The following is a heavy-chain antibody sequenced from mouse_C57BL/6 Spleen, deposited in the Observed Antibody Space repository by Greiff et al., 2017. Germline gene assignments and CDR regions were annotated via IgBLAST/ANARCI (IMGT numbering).Heavy chain of an antibody. CDR3: ARGITTVVATDYYAMDY. V-gene: IGHV1-69*01. D-gene: IGHD1-1*01. Sequence: VQLQQPGAELVMPGASVKLSCKASGYTFTSYWMHWVKQRPGQGLEWIGEIDPSDSYTNYNQKFKGKSTLTVDKSSSTAYMQLSSLTSEDSAVYYCARGITTVVATDYYAMDYWGQGTSVTVSS. J-gene: IGHJ4*01. CDR1: GYTFTSYW. CDR2: IDPSDSYT.